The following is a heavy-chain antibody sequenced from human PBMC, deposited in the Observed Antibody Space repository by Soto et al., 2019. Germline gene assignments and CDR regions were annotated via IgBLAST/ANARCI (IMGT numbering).Heavy chain of an antibody. CDR3: ARGRITMIVVGDNWFDP. V-gene: IGHV4-30-4*01. Sequence: PSETLSLTCTVSGGSISSGDYYWSWIRQPPGKGLEWIGYIYYSGSTYYNPSLKSRVTISVDTSKNQFSLKLSSVTAADTAVYYCARGRITMIVVGDNWFDPWGQGTLVTVS. CDR2: IYYSGST. J-gene: IGHJ5*02. CDR1: GGSISSGDYY. D-gene: IGHD3-22*01.